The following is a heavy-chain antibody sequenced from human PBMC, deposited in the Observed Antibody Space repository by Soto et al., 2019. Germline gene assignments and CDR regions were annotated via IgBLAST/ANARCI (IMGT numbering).Heavy chain of an antibody. J-gene: IGHJ1*01. CDR3: AKTGAWDILGALDH. D-gene: IGHD5-12*01. CDR1: GFTFDSYG. CDR2: ITGRGHST. Sequence: EVQLLESGGGLVQPGGSLRLSCAASGFTFDSYGMSWVRQAPGKGLEWVSTITGRGHSTYYADSVMGRFSISRDNSKNTLDLQMSSLRDDDTAVYYCAKTGAWDILGALDHWGQGTLVTVSS. V-gene: IGHV3-23*01.